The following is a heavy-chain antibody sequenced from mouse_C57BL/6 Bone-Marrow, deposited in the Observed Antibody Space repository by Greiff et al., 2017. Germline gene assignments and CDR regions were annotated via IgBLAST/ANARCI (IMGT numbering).Heavy chain of an antibody. CDR1: GYTFTSYW. Sequence: QVQLQQSGTELVKPGASVKLSCKASGYTFTSYWMHWVKQRPGQGLEWIGNINPSNGGTNYNEKFKSKATLTVDKSSSTAYMQLSSLTSEDSAVYYCARLGGLLLYFDYWGQGTTLTVSS. V-gene: IGHV1-53*01. CDR3: ARLGGLLLYFDY. CDR2: INPSNGGT. J-gene: IGHJ2*01. D-gene: IGHD2-3*01.